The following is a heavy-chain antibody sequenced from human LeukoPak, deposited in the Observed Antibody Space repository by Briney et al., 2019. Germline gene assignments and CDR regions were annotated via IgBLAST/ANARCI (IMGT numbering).Heavy chain of an antibody. CDR2: INPNSGGT. D-gene: IGHD5-18*01. CDR3: ARERGDTAMDTYNWFDP. V-gene: IGHV1-2*02. Sequence: GASVKVSCKASGYTFTGYYMHWVRQAPGQGLEWMGWINPNSGGTNYAQKFQGRVTMTRDTSISTAYMELSRLRSDDTAVYYCARERGDTAMDTYNWFDPWGQGTLVTVSS. CDR1: GYTFTGYY. J-gene: IGHJ5*02.